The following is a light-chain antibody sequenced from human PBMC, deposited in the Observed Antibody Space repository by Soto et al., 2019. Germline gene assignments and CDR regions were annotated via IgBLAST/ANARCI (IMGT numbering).Light chain of an antibody. CDR2: EVT. V-gene: IGLV2-14*01. Sequence: QSVLAQRASVSGSPGQSITISCAGTSSDVGAYNYVSWYQLHPGKAPKLIISEVTNRPSGVSSRFSGSKSANTASLTISGLRAEDEADYCCSSYTRSSTQVVGTGTKVTVL. CDR3: SSYTRSSTQV. CDR1: SSDVGAYNY. J-gene: IGLJ1*01.